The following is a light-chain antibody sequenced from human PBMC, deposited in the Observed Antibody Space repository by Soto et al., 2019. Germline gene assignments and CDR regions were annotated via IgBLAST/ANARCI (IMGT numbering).Light chain of an antibody. J-gene: IGLJ3*02. CDR2: EVS. V-gene: IGLV2-14*01. CDR1: SSDVGGYNY. Sequence: QSALTQPASVSGYPGQSITISCTGTSSDVGGYNYVSWYQHHPGKAPKLMIYEVSNRPSGVSNRFSGSKSGNTASLTISGLQAEDEADYYCSSYTSSSTRVFGGGTKVTVL. CDR3: SSYTSSSTRV.